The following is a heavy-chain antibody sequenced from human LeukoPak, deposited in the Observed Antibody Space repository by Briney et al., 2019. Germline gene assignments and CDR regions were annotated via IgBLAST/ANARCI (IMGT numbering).Heavy chain of an antibody. J-gene: IGHJ5*02. Sequence: GGPLRLSCAASGFTFSSYSMNWVRQAPGKRLEWVSYISSSSSTIYYADSVKGRFTISRDNAKNSLYLQMNSLRAEDTAVYYCARDPRRHYDILTDSRFDPWGQGTLVTVSS. D-gene: IGHD3-9*01. V-gene: IGHV3-48*04. CDR2: ISSSSSTI. CDR3: ARDPRRHYDILTDSRFDP. CDR1: GFTFSSYS.